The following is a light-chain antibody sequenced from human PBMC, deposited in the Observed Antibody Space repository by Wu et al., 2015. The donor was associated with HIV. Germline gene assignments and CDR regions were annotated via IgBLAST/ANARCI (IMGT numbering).Light chain of an antibody. J-gene: IGKJ1*01. CDR2: GAS. CDR3: QEYRYSRT. V-gene: IGKV3-20*01. CDR1: QSLSSSY. Sequence: VLTQSPGTLSLSPGEGATLSCRASQSLSSSYLGWYQQSPGQAPRLLIYGASTRATGIPDRFSGSGSGTDFTLTISRLEPEDFAVYYCQEYRYSRTFGPGTKVEIK.